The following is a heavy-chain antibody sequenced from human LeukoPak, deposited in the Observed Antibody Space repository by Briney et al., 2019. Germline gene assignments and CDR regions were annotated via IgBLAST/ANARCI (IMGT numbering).Heavy chain of an antibody. CDR1: GFTLSSYT. CDR3: ARALGIAAAGTGY. Sequence: GGSLRLSCAASGFTLSSYTMNWVRQAPGKGLEWVSSISSSSNHIYYADSVKGRFTISRDNAKNSLYLQMNSLRAEDTAVYYCARALGIAAAGTGYWGQGTLVTVSS. D-gene: IGHD6-13*01. V-gene: IGHV3-21*01. CDR2: ISSSSNHI. J-gene: IGHJ4*02.